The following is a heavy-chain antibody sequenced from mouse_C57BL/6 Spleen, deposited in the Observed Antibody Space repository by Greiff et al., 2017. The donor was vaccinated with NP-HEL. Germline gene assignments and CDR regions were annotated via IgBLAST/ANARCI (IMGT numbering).Heavy chain of an antibody. CDR1: GYAFSSSW. CDR3: ARWGTTVVATNY. Sequence: VQLQQSGPELVKPGASVKISCKASGYAFSSSWMNWVKQRPGKGLEWIGRIYPGDGDTNYNGKFKGKATLTADKSSSTAYMQLSSLTSEDSAVYFGARWGTTVVATNYWGQGTTLTVSS. V-gene: IGHV1-82*01. J-gene: IGHJ2*01. D-gene: IGHD1-1*01. CDR2: IYPGDGDT.